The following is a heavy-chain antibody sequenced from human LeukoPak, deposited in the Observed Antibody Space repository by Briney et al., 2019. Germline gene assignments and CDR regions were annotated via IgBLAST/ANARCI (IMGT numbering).Heavy chain of an antibody. J-gene: IGHJ4*02. D-gene: IGHD3-10*01. CDR3: AKDLHGSGSYYNVLGLLFDY. CDR2: ISYDGSNK. Sequence: PGRSLRLSCAASGFTFSSYGMHRVRQAPGKGLEWAAVISYDGSNKYYADSVKGRFTISRDNSKNTLYLQMNSLRAEDTAVYYCAKDLHGSGSYYNVLGLLFDYWGQGTLVTVSS. CDR1: GFTFSSYG. V-gene: IGHV3-30*18.